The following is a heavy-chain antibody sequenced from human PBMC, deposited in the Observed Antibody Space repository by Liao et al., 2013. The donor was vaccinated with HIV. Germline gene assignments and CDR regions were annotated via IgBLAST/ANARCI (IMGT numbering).Heavy chain of an antibody. Sequence: QVQLQESGPGLVKPSETLSLTCTVSGGSISRYYWSWIRQPAGKGLEWIGRMYPSGSTNYNPSLKSRVTVSVDTSKNQFSLKLSSVTAADTAVYYCASGESTAFDYWGQGTLVTVSS. D-gene: IGHD4-11*01. CDR1: GGSISRYY. J-gene: IGHJ4*02. CDR3: ASGESTAFDY. CDR2: MYPSGST. V-gene: IGHV4-4*07.